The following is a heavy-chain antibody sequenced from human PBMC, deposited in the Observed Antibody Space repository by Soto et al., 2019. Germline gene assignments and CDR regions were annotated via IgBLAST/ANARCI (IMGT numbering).Heavy chain of an antibody. CDR1: GFTFSNAW. D-gene: IGHD3-22*01. V-gene: IGHV3-15*01. CDR3: TTDTYYYDSSGYIGYWYFDL. CDR2: IKSKTDGGTT. J-gene: IGHJ2*01. Sequence: WGSLRLSCAGSGFTFSNAWMSWVRPAPGKWLELVGRIKSKTDGGTTDYAAHVKGRCSISRDDSKNPLYLQMNSLKTEDTAVYYCTTDTYYYDSSGYIGYWYFDLWGRGTLVTVSS.